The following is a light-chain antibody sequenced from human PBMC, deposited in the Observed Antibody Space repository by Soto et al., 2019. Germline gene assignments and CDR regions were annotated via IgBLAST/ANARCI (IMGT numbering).Light chain of an antibody. J-gene: IGKJ1*01. CDR1: QSISSW. CDR2: DAS. Sequence: IQMTQSPSTLSASVGDRVTITCRASQSISSWSAWYQQKPGKAPKLLIHDASSLETGVPSRFSGSGSGTEFTLTISSLQPDDFATYYCQHYNSYSEAFGQGTKVDIK. CDR3: QHYNSYSEA. V-gene: IGKV1-5*01.